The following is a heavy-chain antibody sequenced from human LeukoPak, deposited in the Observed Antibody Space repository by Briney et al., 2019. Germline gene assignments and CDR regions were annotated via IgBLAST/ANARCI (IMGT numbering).Heavy chain of an antibody. Sequence: PGGSLRLSCAASGFTFSSYAMSWVRQAPGKGLEWVSAISGSGGSTYYADSVKGRFTISRDNSKNTLYLQMNSLRAEDTAVYYCADGTYYKGLRFLEWSTDAFDIWGQGTMVTVSS. CDR3: ADGTYYKGLRFLEWSTDAFDI. CDR2: ISGSGGST. J-gene: IGHJ3*02. V-gene: IGHV3-23*01. CDR1: GFTFSSYA. D-gene: IGHD3-3*01.